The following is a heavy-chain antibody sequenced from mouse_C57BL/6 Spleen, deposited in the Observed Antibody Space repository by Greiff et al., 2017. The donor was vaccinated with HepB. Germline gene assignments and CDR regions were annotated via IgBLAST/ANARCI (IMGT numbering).Heavy chain of an antibody. CDR3: ARSPYYYGSGFDY. Sequence: QVQLQQPGAELVRPGTSVKLSCKASGYTFTSYWMHWVKQRPGQGLEWIGVIDPSDSYTNYNQKFKGKATLTVDTSSSTAYMQLSSLTSEDSAVYYCARSPYYYGSGFDYWGQGTTLTVSS. D-gene: IGHD1-1*01. J-gene: IGHJ2*01. CDR2: IDPSDSYT. CDR1: GYTFTSYW. V-gene: IGHV1-59*01.